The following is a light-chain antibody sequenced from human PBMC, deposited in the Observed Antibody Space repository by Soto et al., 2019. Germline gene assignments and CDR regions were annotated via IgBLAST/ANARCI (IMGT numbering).Light chain of an antibody. CDR1: HTIATY. CDR3: QHFYYSPRT. V-gene: IGKV1-39*01. CDR2: GAS. J-gene: IGKJ2*01. Sequence: IQMTQSPSSLSASVGDGVTLTRRASHTIATYLNWYQQKPGQVPEVLIYGASLLHVGVPSRVTSSGYGTDFTLTINNLQTEGFAIYYCQHFYYSPRTFGQETKLEVK.